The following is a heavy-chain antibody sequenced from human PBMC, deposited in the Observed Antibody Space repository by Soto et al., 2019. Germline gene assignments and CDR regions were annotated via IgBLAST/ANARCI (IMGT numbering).Heavy chain of an antibody. D-gene: IGHD5-12*01. CDR3: ARDWGDGYNYLVY. CDR2: IYYSGST. CDR1: GGSISSGDYY. Sequence: LSLTFTVSGGSISSGDYYWSWIRQPPGKGLEWIGYIYYSGSTYYNPYLKSRVTISVDTSKNQFSLKLSSVTAADTAVYYCARDWGDGYNYLVYWGQVTLFTVSS. V-gene: IGHV4-30-4*01. J-gene: IGHJ4*02.